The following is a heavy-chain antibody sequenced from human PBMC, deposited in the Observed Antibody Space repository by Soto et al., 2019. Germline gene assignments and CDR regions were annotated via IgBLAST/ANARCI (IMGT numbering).Heavy chain of an antibody. CDR2: INAGNGNT. V-gene: IGHV1-3*01. Sequence: ASVKVSCKASGYTFTSYAMHWVRQAPGQRFEWMGWINAGNGNTKYSQKFQGRVTITRDTSASTAYMELSSLRSEDTAVYYCARDRGYSYGRRHYYYMDVWGKGTTVTV. J-gene: IGHJ6*03. CDR1: GYTFTSYA. D-gene: IGHD5-18*01. CDR3: ARDRGYSYGRRHYYYMDV.